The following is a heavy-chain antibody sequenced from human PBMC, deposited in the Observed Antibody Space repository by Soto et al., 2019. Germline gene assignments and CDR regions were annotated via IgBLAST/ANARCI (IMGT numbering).Heavy chain of an antibody. CDR2: ISTSGANI. V-gene: IGHV3-48*02. D-gene: IGHD1-26*01. J-gene: IGHJ4*02. Sequence: EVQLVESGGDLVQPGGSLRLSCAASGFTFSTYSMNWVRQAPGKGLEWLSYISTSGANIHFADSVKGRFTISRDNAKNSLHLQMNNLRDEDTAVYYCVREGDSGSYSAYWGQGTLVTVSS. CDR1: GFTFSTYS. CDR3: VREGDSGSYSAY.